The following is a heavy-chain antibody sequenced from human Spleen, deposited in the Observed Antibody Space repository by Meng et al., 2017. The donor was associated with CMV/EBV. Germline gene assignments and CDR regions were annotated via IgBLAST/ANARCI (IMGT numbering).Heavy chain of an antibody. V-gene: IGHV3-7*01. J-gene: IGHJ6*02. CDR2: IKSDGTEK. Sequence: GGSLRLSCAGSGFTFSNYEMNWVRQAPGRGLEWVANIKSDGTEKNYVDSVKGRFTISRDNARNSVFLQMNSLRAEDTAIYYCARSSGYFGSAYGIDVWGQGTTVTVSS. D-gene: IGHD3-22*01. CDR1: GFTFSNYE. CDR3: ARSSGYFGSAYGIDV.